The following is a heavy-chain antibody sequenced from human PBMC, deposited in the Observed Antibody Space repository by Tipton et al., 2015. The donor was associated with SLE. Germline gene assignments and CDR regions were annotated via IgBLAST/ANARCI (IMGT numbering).Heavy chain of an antibody. J-gene: IGHJ4*02. CDR3: TRDGGVGATVW. CDR2: IYTSGNT. V-gene: IGHV4-4*08. D-gene: IGHD1-26*01. CDR1: GGSINSYY. Sequence: TLSLTCTVSGGSINSYYWSWIRQPPGKGLEWIGNIYTSGNTNYNPSLKSRVTISVDTSKNQFSLKLSSVTAADTAVYYCTRDGGVGATVWWGQGTLVTVSS.